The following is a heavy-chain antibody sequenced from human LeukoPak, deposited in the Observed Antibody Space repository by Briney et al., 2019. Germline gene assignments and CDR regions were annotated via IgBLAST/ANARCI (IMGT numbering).Heavy chain of an antibody. CDR3: AGERGEEYSSGWYKTNFFYN. D-gene: IGHD6-19*01. CDR2: GDYSGGT. V-gene: IGHV4-39*07. J-gene: IGHJ4*02. Sequence: SETLSLTCSVSGDSIDSVSYYWAWIRQPPGKGLEWIATGDYSGGTYYNPSLESRVAISADMSKNQISLQLTSVTGADTAVYYCAGERGEEYSSGWYKTNFFYNWGQGVRVTVSS. CDR1: GDSIDSVSYY.